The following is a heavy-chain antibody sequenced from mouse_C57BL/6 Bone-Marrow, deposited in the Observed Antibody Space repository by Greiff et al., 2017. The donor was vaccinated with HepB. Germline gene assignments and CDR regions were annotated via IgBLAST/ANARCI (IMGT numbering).Heavy chain of an antibody. CDR3: ARETHYYGSMFAY. J-gene: IGHJ3*01. Sequence: VNVVESGPELVKPGASVKISCKASGYAFSSSWMNWVKQRPGKGLEWIGRIYPGDGDTNYNGKFKGKATLTADKSSSTAYMQLSSLTSEDSAVYFCARETHYYGSMFAYWGQGTLVTVSA. D-gene: IGHD1-1*01. CDR1: GYAFSSSW. CDR2: IYPGDGDT. V-gene: IGHV1-82*01.